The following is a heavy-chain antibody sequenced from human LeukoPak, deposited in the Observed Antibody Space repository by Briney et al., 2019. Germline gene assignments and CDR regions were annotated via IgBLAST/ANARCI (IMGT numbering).Heavy chain of an antibody. V-gene: IGHV3-20*04. CDR2: INWNSGDI. Sequence: GGSLRLSCAASGFIFDDFGMSWVRQAPGKGLEWVSGINWNSGDIGYADSVKGRFTISGDNAKNSLYLQMNSLRAEDTALYYCARDGGYCSSTSCYTLDYWGQGTLVTVSS. CDR3: ARDGGYCSSTSCYTLDY. D-gene: IGHD2-2*02. CDR1: GFIFDDFG. J-gene: IGHJ4*02.